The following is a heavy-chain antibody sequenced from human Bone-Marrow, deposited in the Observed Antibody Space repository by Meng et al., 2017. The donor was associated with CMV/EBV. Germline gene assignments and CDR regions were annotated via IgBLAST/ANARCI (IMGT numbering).Heavy chain of an antibody. CDR2: INHSGST. V-gene: IGHV4-34*01. J-gene: IGHJ6*01. Sequence: SETLSLTCAVYGGSFSGYYWSWIRQPPGKGLEWIGEINHSGSTNYNPSLKSRVTISVDTSKNQFSLKLSSVTAADTAVYYCARFVDDFWSGYWAEYYYGMDVWGQGATVTVSS. CDR1: GGSFSGYY. D-gene: IGHD3-3*01. CDR3: ARFVDDFWSGYWAEYYYGMDV.